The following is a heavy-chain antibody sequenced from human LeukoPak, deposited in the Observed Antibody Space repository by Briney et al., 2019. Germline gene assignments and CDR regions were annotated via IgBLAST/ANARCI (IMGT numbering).Heavy chain of an antibody. CDR1: GFIFSRYP. CDR2: ITGSADRI. CDR3: ARRRYNWNAIDY. D-gene: IGHD1-20*01. V-gene: IGHV3-23*01. J-gene: IGHJ4*02. Sequence: GGSLRLSCSASGFIFSRYPMSWVRQAPGKGLDWVSAITGSADRIYYADSVKGRFTISRDNAKNSLYLQMNSLRAEDTAVYYCARRRYNWNAIDYWGQGTLVTVSS.